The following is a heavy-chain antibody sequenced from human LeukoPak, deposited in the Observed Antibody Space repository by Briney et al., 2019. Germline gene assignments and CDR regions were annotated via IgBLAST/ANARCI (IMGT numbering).Heavy chain of an antibody. Sequence: PGGSLRLSCAASGFTFSGSAMHWVRQASGKGLEWVGRIRSKANSYATAYAASVKGRFTISRDDSKNTAYLQMNSLKTEDTAVYYCHLVYYYDSGGYYYFGYWGQGTLVTVSS. CDR3: HLVYYYDSGGYYYFGY. CDR1: GFTFSGSA. CDR2: IRSKANSYAT. V-gene: IGHV3-73*01. J-gene: IGHJ4*02. D-gene: IGHD3-22*01.